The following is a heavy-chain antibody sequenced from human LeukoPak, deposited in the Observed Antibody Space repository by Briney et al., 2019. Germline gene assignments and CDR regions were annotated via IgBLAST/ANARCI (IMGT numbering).Heavy chain of an antibody. CDR3: ASGVEWELLNWRGGEDYYYGMDV. J-gene: IGHJ6*02. D-gene: IGHD1-26*01. Sequence: SVTVSCTASGGTFSSYAISWVRQAPGQGLEWMGGIIPIFGTANYAQKFQGRVTITADESTSTAYMELSSLRSEDTAVYYCASGVEWELLNWRGGEDYYYGMDVWGQGATVTVSS. CDR2: IIPIFGTA. V-gene: IGHV1-69*13. CDR1: GGTFSSYA.